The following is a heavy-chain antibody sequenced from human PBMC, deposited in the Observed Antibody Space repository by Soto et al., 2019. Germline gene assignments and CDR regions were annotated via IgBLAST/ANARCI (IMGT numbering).Heavy chain of an antibody. D-gene: IGHD3-22*01. CDR2: IGTSGTPI. V-gene: IGHV3-48*04. J-gene: IGHJ5*02. CDR1: GFIFSTYS. CDR3: ARRDHRSGDYCAP. Sequence: EEELLESGGGLVQPGGSLRLSCAASGFIFSTYSMNWVRQGPAKGLEWISHIGTSGTPIYYADSVRGRFTVSRDNAKNSLYLEMDSLRGEDTAVYYCARRDHRSGDYCAPWGQGTVVPVSS.